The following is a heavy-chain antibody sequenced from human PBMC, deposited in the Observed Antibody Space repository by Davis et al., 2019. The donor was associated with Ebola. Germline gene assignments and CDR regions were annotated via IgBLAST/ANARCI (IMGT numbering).Heavy chain of an antibody. CDR1: GFTFRTNW. CDR2: IAYDGSNK. V-gene: IGHV3-30*03. D-gene: IGHD3-10*01. CDR3: ARDGENYSDLDY. Sequence: PGGSLRLSCETSGFTFRTNWMHWVRQAPGKGLEWVAVIAYDGSNKYYADSVKGRFTISRDNYKKTLFLQMSSLRAEDTAVYYCARDGENYSDLDYWGQGTLVTVSS. J-gene: IGHJ4*02.